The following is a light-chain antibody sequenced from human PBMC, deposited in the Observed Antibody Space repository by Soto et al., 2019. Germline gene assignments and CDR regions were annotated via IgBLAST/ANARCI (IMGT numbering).Light chain of an antibody. CDR3: ATWDVGLLAYV. CDR1: ASDIGSNP. CDR2: RDN. V-gene: IGLV1-44*01. Sequence: QSVLSQPPSASGTPGQRVTISCSGSASDIGSNPVHWHQQQPGAAPKLLIYRDNKRPSGVPDRFSGSKSDTSASLVISGLQSEDEADYYCATWDVGLLAYVFGTGTKVTVL. J-gene: IGLJ1*01.